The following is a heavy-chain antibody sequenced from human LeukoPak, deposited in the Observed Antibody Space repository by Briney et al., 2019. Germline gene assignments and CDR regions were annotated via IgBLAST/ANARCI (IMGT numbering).Heavy chain of an antibody. CDR2: ISSSGTTI. CDR3: ARDSTSLPI. V-gene: IGHV3-48*03. Sequence: GGSLRPSCAASGFTFSSYEMNWVRQAPGKGLEWVSYISSSGTTIYYADSVKGRFTITRDNAKNSLYLRMNSLRAEDTAVYYCARDSTSLPIWGKGTTVTVSS. CDR1: GFTFSSYE. D-gene: IGHD2-2*01. J-gene: IGHJ6*04.